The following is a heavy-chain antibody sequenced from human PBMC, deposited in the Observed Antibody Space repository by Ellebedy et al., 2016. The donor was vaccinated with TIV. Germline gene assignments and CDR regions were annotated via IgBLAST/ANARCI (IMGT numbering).Heavy chain of an antibody. CDR2: ISYDGSNK. CDR1: GFTFSSYA. Sequence: GESLKISCAASGFTFSSYAMHWVRQAPGKGLEWVAVISYDGSNKYYADSVKGRFTISRDNSENTLYLQMNSLRAEDTAVYYCATSPDYWGQGTLVTVSS. CDR3: ATSPDY. V-gene: IGHV3-30-3*01. J-gene: IGHJ4*02.